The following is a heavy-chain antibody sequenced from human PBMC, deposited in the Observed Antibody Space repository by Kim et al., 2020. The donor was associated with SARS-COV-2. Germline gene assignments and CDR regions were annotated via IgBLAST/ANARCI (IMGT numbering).Heavy chain of an antibody. CDR2: IYYSGST. V-gene: IGHV4-31*03. CDR3: ARDEVIRDPHVSFSYYGMDV. J-gene: IGHJ6*02. Sequence: SETLSLTCTVSGGSISSGGYYWSWIRQHPGKGLEWIGYIYYSGSTYYNPSLKSRVTISVDTSKNQFSLKLSSVTAADTAVYYCARDEVIRDPHVSFSYYGMDVWGQGTTVTVSS. D-gene: IGHD3-16*01. CDR1: GGSISSGGYY.